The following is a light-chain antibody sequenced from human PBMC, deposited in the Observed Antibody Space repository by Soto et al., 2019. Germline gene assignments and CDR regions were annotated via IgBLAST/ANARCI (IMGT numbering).Light chain of an antibody. J-gene: IGLJ2*01. CDR2: VNSDGSH. CDR3: QTWGAGIRV. Sequence: QPVLTQSPSASASLGASVKLTCTLRSRHSRYAIAWHQQQPEKGPRYLMKVNSDGSHNKGDGIPDRFSGSSSGAERYLTISSLQSEDVADYYCQTWGAGIRVFGGGTKLTVL. CDR1: SRHSRYA. V-gene: IGLV4-69*01.